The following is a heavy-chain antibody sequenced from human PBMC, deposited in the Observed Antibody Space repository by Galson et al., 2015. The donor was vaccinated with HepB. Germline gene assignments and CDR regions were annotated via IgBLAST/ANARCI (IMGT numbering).Heavy chain of an antibody. D-gene: IGHD4-23*01. Sequence: SLRLSCAASGFTFSSYWMSWVRQAPGKGLEWVANIKQDGSEKYYVDSVKGRFTISRDNAKNSLYLQMNSLRAEDTAVYYCASLYGGNSEYYYYHYEMDVWGQGTTVTVSS. J-gene: IGHJ6*02. CDR3: ASLYGGNSEYYYYHYEMDV. CDR1: GFTFSSYW. CDR2: IKQDGSEK. V-gene: IGHV3-7*03.